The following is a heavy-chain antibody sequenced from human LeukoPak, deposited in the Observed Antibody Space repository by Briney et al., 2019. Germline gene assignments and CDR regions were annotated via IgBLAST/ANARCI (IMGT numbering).Heavy chain of an antibody. Sequence: SETLSLTCAVYGGSFSGYYWSWIRQPPGKGLEWIGEINHSGSTNYNPSLKSRVTISVDTSKNQFSLKLSSVTAAGTAVYYCARHHRGLVVVIRGFDPWGQGTLVTVSS. CDR3: ARHHRGLVVVIRGFDP. CDR1: GGSFSGYY. J-gene: IGHJ5*02. V-gene: IGHV4-34*01. D-gene: IGHD3-22*01. CDR2: INHSGST.